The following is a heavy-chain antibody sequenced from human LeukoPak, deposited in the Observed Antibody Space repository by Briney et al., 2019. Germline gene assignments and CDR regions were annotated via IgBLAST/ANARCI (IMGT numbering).Heavy chain of an antibody. CDR3: ARGARDCSSTSCPRALFDY. CDR2: IIPIFGTA. Sequence: SVKVSCKASGGTFSSYAISWVRQAPGQGLEWMGGIIPIFGTANYAQKFQGRVTITADKSTSTAYMKLSSLRSEDTAVYYCARGARDCSSTSCPRALFDYWGQGTLVTVSS. CDR1: GGTFSSYA. D-gene: IGHD2-2*01. V-gene: IGHV1-69*06. J-gene: IGHJ4*02.